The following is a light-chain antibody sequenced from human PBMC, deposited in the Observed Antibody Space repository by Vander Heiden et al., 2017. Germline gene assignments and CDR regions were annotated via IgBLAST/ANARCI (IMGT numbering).Light chain of an antibody. J-gene: IGLJ2*01. Sequence: QSALTQPAPVSGSPGQSITISRTGTSSDGGGNNFVSWDQRHPGKALKPMIYEVSKRPSGVSNRFSGSKSGNTASLTISGLQAEDEADYYCSSYTSSSTDVVFGGGTKLTVL. CDR2: EVS. CDR3: SSYTSSSTDVV. V-gene: IGLV2-14*01. CDR1: SSDGGGNNF.